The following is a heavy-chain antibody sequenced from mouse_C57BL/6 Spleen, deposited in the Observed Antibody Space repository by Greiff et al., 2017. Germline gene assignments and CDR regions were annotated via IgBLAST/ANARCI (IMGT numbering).Heavy chain of an antibody. CDR2: ISSGSSTI. D-gene: IGHD2-10*01. CDR3: ARSFYGNYESYWYFDV. CDR1: GFTFSDYG. V-gene: IGHV5-17*01. J-gene: IGHJ1*03. Sequence: EVKLMESGGGLVKPGGSLKLSCAASGFTFSDYGMHWVRQAPEKGLEWVAYISSGSSTIYYADTVKGRFTISRDNAKNTLFLQMTSLRSEDTAMYYCARSFYGNYESYWYFDVWGTGTTVTVSS.